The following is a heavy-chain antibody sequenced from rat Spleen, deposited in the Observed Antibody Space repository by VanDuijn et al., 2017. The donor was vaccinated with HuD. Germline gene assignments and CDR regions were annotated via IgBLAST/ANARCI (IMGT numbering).Heavy chain of an antibody. CDR2: IASGGSNT. CDR3: AKGDYGRYSEPDWFAY. Sequence: EVQLVESGGCLVQPGRSLKISCAASGFTFSSFAMAWVRQAPKKSLEWVATIASGGSNTYYPDSVKGRFTISRDNGKSTLYLQMDSLRSEDTATYYCAKGDYGRYSEPDWFAYWGQGTLVTVSS. CDR1: GFTFSSFA. V-gene: IGHV5-25*01. J-gene: IGHJ3*01. D-gene: IGHD1-11*01.